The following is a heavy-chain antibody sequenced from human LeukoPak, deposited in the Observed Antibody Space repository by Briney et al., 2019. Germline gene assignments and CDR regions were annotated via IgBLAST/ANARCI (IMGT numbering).Heavy chain of an antibody. CDR2: IYPGDSDT. V-gene: IGHV5-51*01. D-gene: IGHD5-12*01. Sequence: GGSLEISCKGSGYSFTSYWIGGVRQVRGKGLEWMGIIYPGDSDTRYSPSFQGQVTISADKSISTAYLQWSSLKASDTAMYYCARFEGQYSGYFDYWGQGTLVTASS. CDR3: ARFEGQYSGYFDY. J-gene: IGHJ4*02. CDR1: GYSFTSYW.